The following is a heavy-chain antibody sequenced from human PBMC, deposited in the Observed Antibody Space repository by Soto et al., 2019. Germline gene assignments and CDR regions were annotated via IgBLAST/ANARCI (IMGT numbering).Heavy chain of an antibody. D-gene: IGHD3-9*01. CDR3: AKVSNDILTGYYNRAFDI. V-gene: IGHV3-23*01. J-gene: IGHJ3*02. Sequence: PGGSLRLSCAASGFTFSSYAMSWVRQAPGKGLEWVSAISGSGGSTYYADSVKGRFTISRDNSKNTLYLQMNSLRAEDTAVYYCAKVSNDILTGYYNRAFDIWGQGTMVTVSS. CDR2: ISGSGGST. CDR1: GFTFSSYA.